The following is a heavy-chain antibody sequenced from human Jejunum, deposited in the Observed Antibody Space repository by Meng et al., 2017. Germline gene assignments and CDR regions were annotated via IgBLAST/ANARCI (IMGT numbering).Heavy chain of an antibody. D-gene: IGHD4-23*01. CDR1: AFPSSSSY. CDR3: ISYNGGWF. Sequence: GGFLRLSCAASAFPSSSSYMHWVRQVPGKGLVWVSRINRDGSDTQYADSVRGRFTISRDNAKNILYLQMSSLRAEDTAVYYCISYNGGWFWGQGTLVTVSS. V-gene: IGHV3-74*03. CDR2: INRDGSDT. J-gene: IGHJ4*02.